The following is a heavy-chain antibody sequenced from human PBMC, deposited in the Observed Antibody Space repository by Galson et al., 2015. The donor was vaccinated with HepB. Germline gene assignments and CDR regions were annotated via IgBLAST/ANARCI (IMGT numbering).Heavy chain of an antibody. V-gene: IGHV3-23*01. Sequence: SLRLSCAASGFTFSTSTMSWVRQAPGKGLEWVSAFRGSSGSTYYADSVKGRFTISRDNSKNTLYLELNSLRAEDTAVYYCARDLGRGNYMDVWGKGTTVTVSS. CDR2: FRGSSGST. J-gene: IGHJ6*03. CDR3: ARDLGRGNYMDV. D-gene: IGHD2-15*01. CDR1: GFTFSTST.